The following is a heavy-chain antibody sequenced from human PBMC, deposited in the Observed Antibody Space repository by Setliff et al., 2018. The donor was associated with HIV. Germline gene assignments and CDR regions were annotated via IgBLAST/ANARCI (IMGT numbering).Heavy chain of an antibody. CDR3: ARGRSRWTYYNYYYMDV. J-gene: IGHJ6*03. Sequence: SETLSLTCAVSGYSISSGYYWGWIRQPPGKGLEWIGSIYHSGSTYYNPSLKSRVTISVDTSKNQFSLKLSSVTAADTAVYYCARGRSRWTYYNYYYMDVWGKGTTVTVAS. V-gene: IGHV4-38-2*01. CDR1: GYSISSGYY. D-gene: IGHD6-13*01. CDR2: IYHSGST.